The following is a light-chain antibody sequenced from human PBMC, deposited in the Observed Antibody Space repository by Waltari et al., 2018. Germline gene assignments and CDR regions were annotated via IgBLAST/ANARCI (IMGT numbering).Light chain of an antibody. CDR1: QSVFYSAINKNY. CDR3: QQYYSTPPIT. CDR2: WAS. J-gene: IGKJ5*01. Sequence: DIVMTQSPDALAVSLGERATINRKSSQSVFYSAINKNYLAWYQQKPGQPPTLLIFWASTRESGVPDRFTGSGSGTDFSLTISSLQADDVAVYYCQQYYSTPPITFGQGTRLEIK. V-gene: IGKV4-1*01.